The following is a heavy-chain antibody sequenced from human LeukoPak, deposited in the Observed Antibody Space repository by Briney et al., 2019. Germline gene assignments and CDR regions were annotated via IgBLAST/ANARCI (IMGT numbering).Heavy chain of an antibody. J-gene: IGHJ4*02. Sequence: SQTLSLTCAVSGGSISSGGYSWSWIRQPPGKGLEWIGEINHSGSTNYNPSLKSRVTISVDTSKNQFSLKLTSVTAADTAVYFYASPTYGGNSAIDYWGQGTLVTVSS. CDR1: GGSISSGGYS. CDR2: INHSGST. V-gene: IGHV4-30-2*01. CDR3: ASPTYGGNSAIDY. D-gene: IGHD4-23*01.